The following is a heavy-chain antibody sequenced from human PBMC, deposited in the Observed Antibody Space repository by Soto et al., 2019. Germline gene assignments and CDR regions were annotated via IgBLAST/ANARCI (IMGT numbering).Heavy chain of an antibody. D-gene: IGHD1-26*01. CDR2: IYYSGST. CDR1: GGSISSYY. CDR3: AHSVYYYYYMDV. V-gene: IGHV4-59*08. J-gene: IGHJ6*03. Sequence: SETLSLTCTVSGGSISSYYWSWIRQPPGKGLEWIGYIYYSGSTNYNPSLKSRVTISVDTSKNQFSLKLSSVTAADTAVYYCAHSVYYYYYMDVWGKGTTVTAP.